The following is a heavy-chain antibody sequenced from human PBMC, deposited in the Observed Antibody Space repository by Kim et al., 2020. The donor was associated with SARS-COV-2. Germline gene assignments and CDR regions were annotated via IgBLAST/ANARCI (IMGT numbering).Heavy chain of an antibody. CDR2: INAGNGNT. J-gene: IGHJ4*02. D-gene: IGHD4-17*01. V-gene: IGHV1-3*01. CDR3: ARETDYGGNDY. CDR1: GYTFTSYA. Sequence: ASVKVSCKASGYTFTSYAMHWVRQAPGQRLEWMGWINAGNGNTKYSHKFQGRVTITRDTSASTAYMELSSLRSEDTAVYYCARETDYGGNDYWGQGTLVTVSS.